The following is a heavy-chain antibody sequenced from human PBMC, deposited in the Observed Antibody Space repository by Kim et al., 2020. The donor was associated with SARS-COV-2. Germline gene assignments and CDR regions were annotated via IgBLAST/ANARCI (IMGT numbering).Heavy chain of an antibody. J-gene: IGHJ6*02. CDR1: GFTFGGHD. CDR2: IGTSGVT. V-gene: IGHV3-13*04. D-gene: IGHD3-16*01. CDR3: TRGIHLSLGVDV. Sequence: GGSLRLSCAASGFTFGGHDMHWVRQVTGKGLEWVAAIGTSGVTFYAASVKGRFIISRENGENSLFLQMDSLRVWDTATYYCTRGIHLSLGVDVWGRGTMVTVSS.